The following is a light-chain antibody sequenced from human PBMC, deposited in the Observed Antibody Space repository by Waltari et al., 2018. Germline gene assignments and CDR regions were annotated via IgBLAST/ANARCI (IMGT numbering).Light chain of an antibody. Sequence: QSVLTPPASVSGSPGQSITISCTGTSSDVGSYNFVSWYQQHPGKAPKLIIFNVSNRPSGVSNRFSGSKSGNTASLTISGLQAEDEADFYCSSFSSGSTPVVFGGGTMLTVL. J-gene: IGLJ2*01. CDR2: NVS. V-gene: IGLV2-14*03. CDR1: SSDVGSYNF. CDR3: SSFSSGSTPVV.